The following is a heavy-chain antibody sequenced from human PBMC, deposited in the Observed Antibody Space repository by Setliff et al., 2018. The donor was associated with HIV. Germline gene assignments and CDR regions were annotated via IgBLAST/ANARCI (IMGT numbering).Heavy chain of an antibody. CDR3: VRGVQSPPHYSYYYMGV. CDR1: RSTFNSHT. Sequence: GASVKVSCKASRSTFNSHTINWVRQAPGQGLDWMGRIIPILGVANYAQRFQGKVTITADKSTSTAYMVLTSLRFDDTAMYYCVRGVQSPPHYSYYYMGVWGEGTMVTVSS. CDR2: IIPILGVA. D-gene: IGHD3-3*01. V-gene: IGHV1-69*02. J-gene: IGHJ6*03.